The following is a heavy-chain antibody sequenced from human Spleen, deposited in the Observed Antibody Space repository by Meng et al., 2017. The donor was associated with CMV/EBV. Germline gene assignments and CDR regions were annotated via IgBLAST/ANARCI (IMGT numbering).Heavy chain of an antibody. J-gene: IGHJ3*02. D-gene: IGHD3-3*01. Sequence: GESLKISCAASGFTFSDHYMTWVRQAPGKGLEWVSYISSSGSTIYYADSVKGRFTISRDNAKDSLYLQMNSLRAEDTAVYYCVRSYDFWSATFDIWGQGTLVTVSS. CDR3: VRSYDFWSATFDI. CDR2: ISSSGSTI. V-gene: IGHV3-11*04. CDR1: GFTFSDHY.